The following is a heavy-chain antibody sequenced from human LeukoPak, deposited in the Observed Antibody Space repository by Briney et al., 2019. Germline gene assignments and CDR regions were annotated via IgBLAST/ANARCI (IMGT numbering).Heavy chain of an antibody. J-gene: IGHJ4*02. D-gene: IGHD2-15*01. CDR1: GYSFTSYW. Sequence: GESLKISCKGSGYSFTSYWIGWVRQMPGKGLEWMGIIYPGDSDTRYSPSFQGQVTISADKSISTAYLQWSSLKASDTAMYYCARVKPCSGGSCYSGLVPYFDYWGQGTLVTVSS. CDR3: ARVKPCSGGSCYSGLVPYFDY. V-gene: IGHV5-51*01. CDR2: IYPGDSDT.